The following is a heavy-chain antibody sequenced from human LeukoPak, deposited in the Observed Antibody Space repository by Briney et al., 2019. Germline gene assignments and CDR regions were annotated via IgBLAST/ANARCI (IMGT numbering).Heavy chain of an antibody. CDR1: GGSVSSGTYY. Sequence: SETLSLTCTVSGGSVSSGTYYWSWIRQPPGKELEWIGYISYSGTNNYNPSLKSRVTISKDTSKNQFSLKLSSVTAADTAVCYCARSAHLTGFDFWGQGTLVTVSS. D-gene: IGHD3-9*01. CDR3: ARSAHLTGFDF. CDR2: ISYSGTN. J-gene: IGHJ4*02. V-gene: IGHV4-61*01.